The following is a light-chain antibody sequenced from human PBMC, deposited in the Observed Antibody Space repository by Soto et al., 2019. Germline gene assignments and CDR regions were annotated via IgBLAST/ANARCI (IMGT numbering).Light chain of an antibody. CDR3: SSYAGSDNPYV. Sequence: QSVLTQPPSASGSPGQSVTISCTGTSGDVGGYDYVSWYQQHPGKAPKLMIYEVTKRPLGVPDRFSGSKSGNKASLTVSGLQAEDEADYYCSSYAGSDNPYVFGTGTKVTVL. J-gene: IGLJ1*01. V-gene: IGLV2-8*01. CDR2: EVT. CDR1: SGDVGGYDY.